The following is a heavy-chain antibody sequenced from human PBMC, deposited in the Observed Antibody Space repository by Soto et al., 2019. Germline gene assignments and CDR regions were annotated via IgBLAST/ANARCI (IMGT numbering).Heavy chain of an antibody. CDR3: VRQGIGNLHGLVDG. Sequence: QVHLQQSGPGLVKPSETLSLTCTVSSGPSSSHNWGWIRQSPGRGLEWIGYVYNTGGTRYNPSLKRRGTMSAAPSANHISLALSSVTAADTAIYSSVRQGIGNLHGLVDGWGQGTTGSVSS. CDR1: SGPSSSHN. J-gene: IGHJ6*02. D-gene: IGHD1-1*01. CDR2: VYNTGGT. V-gene: IGHV4-59*08.